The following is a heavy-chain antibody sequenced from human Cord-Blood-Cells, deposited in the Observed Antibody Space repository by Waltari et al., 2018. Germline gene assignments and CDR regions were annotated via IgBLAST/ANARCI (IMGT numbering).Heavy chain of an antibody. CDR3: ARDLRRGFDY. V-gene: IGHV3-30-3*01. Sequence: QVQLVESGGGVVQPGRSLIRACPAFGFPLRSYATHWVRQAPGKGLEWVAVISYDGSNKYYADSVKGRFTISRDNSKNTLYLQMNSLRAEDTAVYYCARDLRRGFDYWGQGTLVTVSS. J-gene: IGHJ4*02. CDR1: GFPLRSYA. CDR2: ISYDGSNK. D-gene: IGHD3-16*01.